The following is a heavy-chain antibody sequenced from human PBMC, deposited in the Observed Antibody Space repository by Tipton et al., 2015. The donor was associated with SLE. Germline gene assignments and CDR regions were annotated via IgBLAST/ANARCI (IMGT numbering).Heavy chain of an antibody. J-gene: IGHJ6*03. D-gene: IGHD3-10*01. CDR1: GGSFSGYY. CDR3: ARGLWFFKLGYYYYYMDV. V-gene: IGHV4-34*01. CDR2: INHSGTT. Sequence: TLSLTCAVYGGSFSGYYWSWIRQPPGKGLEWIGEINHSGTTNYNPSLKSRVSISVDTSKNQFSLKVSSVTAADTAVYYCARGLWFFKLGYYYYYMDVWDKGTTVAVSS.